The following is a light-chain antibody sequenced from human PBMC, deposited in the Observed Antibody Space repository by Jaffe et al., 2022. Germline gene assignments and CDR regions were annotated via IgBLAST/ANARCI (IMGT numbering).Light chain of an antibody. J-gene: IGLJ2*01. Sequence: QSVLTQPPSVSGAPGQRVTIPCTGSSSNIGADYEVNWYQQLPGTAPKLLIYGDNNRPSGVPDRFSGSKSGTSASLAITGLQADDEAYYYCHSYDTTLGGSVVFGGGTKLTVL. CDR3: HSYDTTLGGSVV. CDR2: GDN. CDR1: SSNIGADYE. V-gene: IGLV1-40*01.